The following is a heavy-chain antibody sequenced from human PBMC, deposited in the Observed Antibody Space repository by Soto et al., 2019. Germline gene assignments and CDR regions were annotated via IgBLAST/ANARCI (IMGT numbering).Heavy chain of an antibody. CDR3: ARFGRITMIVAGY. V-gene: IGHV3-30*19. D-gene: IGHD3-22*01. CDR2: ISYDGSNK. Sequence: QVQLVESGGGVVQPGRSLRLSCAASGFTFSSYGMHWVRQAPGKGLEWVAVISYDGSNKYYADSVKGRFTISRDNSKNTLYLQMNSLRAEDTAVYYCARFGRITMIVAGYWGQGTLVTVSS. J-gene: IGHJ4*02. CDR1: GFTFSSYG.